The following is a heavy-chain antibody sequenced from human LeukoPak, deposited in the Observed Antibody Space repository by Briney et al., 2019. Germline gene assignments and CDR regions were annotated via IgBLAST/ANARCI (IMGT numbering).Heavy chain of an antibody. CDR3: ARGGGDY. CDR1: GFTFSDHW. D-gene: IGHD1-26*01. Sequence: GESLRLSCVASGFTFSDHWMTWVRQAPGKGLEWVANIKQDGSDKKYVDSVKGRFTISRDNAKNSLYLQMDSLRDEDTAVYYCARGGGDYWGQGTLVTVTS. V-gene: IGHV3-7*01. CDR2: IKQDGSDK. J-gene: IGHJ4*02.